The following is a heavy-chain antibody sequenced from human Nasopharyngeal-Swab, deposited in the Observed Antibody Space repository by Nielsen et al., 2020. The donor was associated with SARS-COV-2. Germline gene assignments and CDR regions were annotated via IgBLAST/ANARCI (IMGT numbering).Heavy chain of an antibody. J-gene: IGHJ4*02. D-gene: IGHD1-1*01. CDR1: GFTFSTYA. CDR2: IGGSGRST. V-gene: IGHV3-23*01. CDR3: AKRRGQLLASYHFDQ. Sequence: GGSLRLSCTASGFTFSTYAMSWVRQPPGKGLEWVSGIGGSGRSTYYADSVKGRSTISRDNSKNTLYLQMNSLGADSTAVYYCAKRRGQLLASYHFDQWGQGTPVTVSP.